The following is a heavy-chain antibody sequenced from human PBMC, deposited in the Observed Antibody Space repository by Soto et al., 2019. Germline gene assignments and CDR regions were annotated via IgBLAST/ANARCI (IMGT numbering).Heavy chain of an antibody. J-gene: IGHJ5*02. CDR2: ISGSGGST. CDR3: AKLIPFYNWNDDTWFDP. D-gene: IGHD1-1*01. Sequence: GGSLRLSCAASGFTFSSYAMSWVRQAPGKGLEWVSAISGSGGSTYYADSVKGRFTISRDNSKNTLYLQMNSLRAEDTAVYYCAKLIPFYNWNDDTWFDPWGQGTLVTVSS. CDR1: GFTFSSYA. V-gene: IGHV3-23*01.